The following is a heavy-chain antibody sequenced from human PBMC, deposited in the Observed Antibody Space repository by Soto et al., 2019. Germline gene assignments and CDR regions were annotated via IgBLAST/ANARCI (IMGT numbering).Heavy chain of an antibody. CDR2: IYYSGST. CDR1: GGSISSSSYY. CDR3: ASQSITMVRGVIVVCFDF. V-gene: IGHV4-39*01. D-gene: IGHD3-10*01. Sequence: SETLSLTCTVSGGSISSSSYYWGWIRQPPGKGLEWIGSIYYSGSTYYNPSLKSRVTISVDTSKNQFSLKLSSVTAADTAVYYCASQSITMVRGVIVVCFDFWGHGTLVTVSS. J-gene: IGHJ4*01.